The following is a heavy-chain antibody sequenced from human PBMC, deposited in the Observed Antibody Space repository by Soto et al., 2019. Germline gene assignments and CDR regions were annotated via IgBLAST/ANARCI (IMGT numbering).Heavy chain of an antibody. V-gene: IGHV3-74*01. J-gene: IGHJ6*02. CDR3: ARGVRGHYGKDV. CDR1: GFTFNNYW. Sequence: EVQLVESGGGLVQPGGSLRLSCAASGFTFNNYWIHWVRQAPGTGLMWVSRINGDGTTTNYADSVRGRFAISRDNAENTVYLPMNSLRAEDTALYYCARGVRGHYGKDVWGQGTTVTVSS. CDR2: INGDGTTT. D-gene: IGHD3-10*01.